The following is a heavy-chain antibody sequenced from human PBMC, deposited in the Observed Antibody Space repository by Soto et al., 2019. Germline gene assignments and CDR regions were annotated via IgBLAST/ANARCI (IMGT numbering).Heavy chain of an antibody. CDR3: AIHSLALRKNNWFDP. V-gene: IGHV4-39*01. CDR2: IFYLGSS. Sequence: SETLSLTCTVSGDSIISSDFYWGWVRQPPGKGLEWIGSIFYLGSSYYNPSLKSRVTMSVDTSKNQFSLRLRSVTAADTALYFCAIHSLALRKNNWFDPWGQGIMVTVSS. D-gene: IGHD3-3*02. CDR1: GDSIISSDFY. J-gene: IGHJ5*02.